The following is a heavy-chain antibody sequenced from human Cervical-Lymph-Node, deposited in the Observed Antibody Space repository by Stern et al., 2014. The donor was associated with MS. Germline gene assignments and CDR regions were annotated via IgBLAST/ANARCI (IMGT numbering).Heavy chain of an antibody. Sequence: VQLVESGSELKKPGASVKVSCKASGYTFTNYAISWVRQAPGQGLHWMGWITTNTGNPTYAQDFTGRFVFSLDTSVSTAYLQISSLQAEDTAMYYCARLSRDGYSLSGYWGQGTLVTVSS. CDR1: GYTFTNYA. CDR2: ITTNTGNP. J-gene: IGHJ4*02. V-gene: IGHV7-4-1*02. CDR3: ARLSRDGYSLSGY. D-gene: IGHD5-24*01.